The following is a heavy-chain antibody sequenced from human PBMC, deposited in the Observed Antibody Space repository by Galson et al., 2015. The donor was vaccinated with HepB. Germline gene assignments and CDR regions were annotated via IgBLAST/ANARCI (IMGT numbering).Heavy chain of an antibody. J-gene: IGHJ5*02. Sequence: SLRLSCAASGFTFSSYGMHWVRQAPGKGLEWVAVISYDGSNKYYADSVKGRFTISRDNSKNTLYLQMNSLRAEDTAVYYCAKDRAQQQRNWFDPWGQGTLVTVSS. CDR3: AKDRAQQQRNWFDP. V-gene: IGHV3-30*18. D-gene: IGHD6-13*01. CDR1: GFTFSSYG. CDR2: ISYDGSNK.